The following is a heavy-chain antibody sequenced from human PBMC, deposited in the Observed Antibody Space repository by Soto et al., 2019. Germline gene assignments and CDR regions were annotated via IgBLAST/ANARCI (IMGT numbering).Heavy chain of an antibody. CDR3: ARGGDNSPWYYSL. Sequence: QVQLHESGPGRVKPSETLSLTCTVSGGSVNNNYWSWIRQAPGRGLEWIGYIFSSGRANYNPSLESRVTISVDTSKNQLYLKLTSVTASDTAVYYCARGGDNSPWYYSLWGQGTLVAVSS. J-gene: IGHJ4*02. V-gene: IGHV4-59*02. CDR2: IFSSGRA. D-gene: IGHD3-10*01. CDR1: GGSVNNNY.